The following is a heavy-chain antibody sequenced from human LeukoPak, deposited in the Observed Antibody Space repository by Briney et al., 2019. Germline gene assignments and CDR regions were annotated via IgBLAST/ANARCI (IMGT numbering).Heavy chain of an antibody. D-gene: IGHD6-13*01. CDR3: AREQQGGAFDI. J-gene: IGHJ3*02. CDR1: GGSISSYY. CDR2: IHYSGST. V-gene: IGHV4-59*01. Sequence: SETLSLTCTVSGGSISSYYWNWIRQPPGKGLEWIGYIHYSGSTNYNPSLKSRVTISVDTSKNQFSLKLNSVTAADTAVYYCAREQQGGAFDIWGQGTMVTVSS.